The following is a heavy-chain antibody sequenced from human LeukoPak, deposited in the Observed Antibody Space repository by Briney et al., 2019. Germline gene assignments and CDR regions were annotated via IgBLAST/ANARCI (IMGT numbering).Heavy chain of an antibody. V-gene: IGHV4-31*03. CDR1: GGSISSGGYY. Sequence: NPSQTLSLTCTVSGGSISSGGYYWSWIRQHPGKGLEWIGYIYYSGSTYYNPSLKSRVTISVDTSKNQFSLKLSSVTAADTAVYYCARFDLTTVTYWYFDLWGRGTLVTVSS. CDR3: ARFDLTTVTYWYFDL. J-gene: IGHJ2*01. CDR2: IYYSGST. D-gene: IGHD4-17*01.